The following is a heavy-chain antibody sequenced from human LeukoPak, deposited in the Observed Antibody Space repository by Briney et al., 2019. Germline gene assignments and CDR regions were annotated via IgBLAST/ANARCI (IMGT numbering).Heavy chain of an antibody. CDR2: IYYSGST. J-gene: IGHJ4*02. D-gene: IGHD3-22*01. Sequence: PSGTLSLTCTVSGGSISSSSYYWGWIRQPPGKGLEWIGSIYYSGSTYYNPSLKSRVTISVDTSKNQFSLKLSSVTAADTAVYYCARLIGNYYDSSGYSYGAWGQGTLVTVSS. CDR3: ARLIGNYYDSSGYSYGA. V-gene: IGHV4-39*01. CDR1: GGSISSSSYY.